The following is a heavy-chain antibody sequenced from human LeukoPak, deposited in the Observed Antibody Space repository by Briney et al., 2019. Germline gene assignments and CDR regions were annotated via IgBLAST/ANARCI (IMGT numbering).Heavy chain of an antibody. V-gene: IGHV4-59*12. CDR2: IYYSGST. D-gene: IGHD3/OR15-3a*01. Sequence: SETLSLTCTVSGGSISSYYWSWIRQPPGKGLEWIGYIYYSGSTNYNPSLKSRVAISVDTSKNQFSLKLSSVTAADTAVYYCARDDFSWPRLGAPGWFDPWGQGTLVTVSS. J-gene: IGHJ5*02. CDR3: ARDDFSWPRLGAPGWFDP. CDR1: GGSISSYY.